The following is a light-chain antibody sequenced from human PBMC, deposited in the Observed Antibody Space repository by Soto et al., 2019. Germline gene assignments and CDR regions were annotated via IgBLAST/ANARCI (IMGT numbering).Light chain of an antibody. CDR1: SSNIGSYT. Sequence: QSVLTQPPSASETPGQRVTISCSGSSSNIGSYTVNWYQQLPGAAPKLLIYSNNQRPSGVPDRFSGSKSGTSASLAISGLQSEDEAGYYCASWDYSLNAVVFGGGTKVTVL. CDR2: SNN. CDR3: ASWDYSLNAVV. V-gene: IGLV1-44*01. J-gene: IGLJ2*01.